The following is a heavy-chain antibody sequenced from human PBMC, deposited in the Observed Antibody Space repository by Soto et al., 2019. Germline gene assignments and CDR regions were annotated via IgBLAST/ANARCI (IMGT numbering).Heavy chain of an antibody. CDR3: ATYDSPYYYMDV. CDR2: IYYSGST. V-gene: IGHV4-59*07. CDR1: GFSIYSYF. Sequence: SATLSLTCPFNGFSIYSYFWSWIHQASGKGLQWIGHIYYSGSTDYNPSLKSRVAISVDAFKTHFSLRLNSVTAADAAVYYCATYDSPYYYMDVWGKGTTVT. D-gene: IGHD3-16*01. J-gene: IGHJ6*03.